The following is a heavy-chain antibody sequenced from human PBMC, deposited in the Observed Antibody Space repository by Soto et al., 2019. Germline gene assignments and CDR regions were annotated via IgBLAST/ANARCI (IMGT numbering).Heavy chain of an antibody. V-gene: IGHV3-30-3*01. D-gene: IGHD3-3*01. CDR3: ARVGVRFLEWLRSNWFDP. Sequence: PGGSLRLSCAASGSTFSSYAMHWVRQAPGKGLEWVAVISYDGSNKYYADSVKGRFTISRDNSKNTLYLQMNSLRAEDTAVYYCARVGVRFLEWLRSNWFDPWGQGTLVTVSS. CDR2: ISYDGSNK. J-gene: IGHJ5*02. CDR1: GSTFSSYA.